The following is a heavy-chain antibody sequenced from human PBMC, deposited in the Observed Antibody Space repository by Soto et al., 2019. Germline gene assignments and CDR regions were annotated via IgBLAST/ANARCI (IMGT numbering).Heavy chain of an antibody. CDR2: TSYDGSTK. CDR3: TGEVASGY. CDR1: GFTCSSNG. V-gene: IGHV3-30*03. D-gene: IGHD2-8*02. J-gene: IGHJ4*02. Sequence: QVQLVESGGGVVQPGRSLRLSCAASGFTCSSNGMHWVRQAPGKGLEWVAVTSYDGSTKYYADSVKGRFTISRDNSKNTLYLEMNSLRADDTAVYYCTGEVASGYWGQGTLVTVSS.